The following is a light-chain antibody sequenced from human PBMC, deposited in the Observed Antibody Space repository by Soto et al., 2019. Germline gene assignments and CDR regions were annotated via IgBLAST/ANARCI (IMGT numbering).Light chain of an antibody. CDR2: GAS. V-gene: IGKV3-15*01. Sequence: EIVMTQSPATLSVSPGERATLSCRAGQSVSSNLAWYQQKPGQAPRLLIYGASTRATGIPARFSGSGSGTEFTLTISSLQSEDFAVYYCQQYNNWLPLTFGGGTKVEIK. J-gene: IGKJ4*01. CDR3: QQYNNWLPLT. CDR1: QSVSSN.